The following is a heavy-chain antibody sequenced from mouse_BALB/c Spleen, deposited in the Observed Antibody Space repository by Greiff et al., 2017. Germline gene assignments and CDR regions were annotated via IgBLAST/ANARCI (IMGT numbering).Heavy chain of an antibody. CDR2: ISSGSSTI. Sequence: EVQVVESGGGLVQPGGSRKLSCAASGFTFSSFGMHWVRQAPEKGLEWVAYISSGSSTIYYADTVKGRFTISRDNPKNTLFLQMTSLRSEDTAMYYCARWPPWGNYAMDYWGQGTSVTVSS. V-gene: IGHV5-17*02. J-gene: IGHJ4*01. CDR3: ARWPPWGNYAMDY. CDR1: GFTFSSFG.